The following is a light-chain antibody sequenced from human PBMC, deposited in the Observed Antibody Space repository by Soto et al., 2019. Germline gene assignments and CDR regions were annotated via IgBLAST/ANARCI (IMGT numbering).Light chain of an antibody. CDR1: QGIRKD. V-gene: IGKV1-17*01. CDR3: LPYNTYPLT. CDR2: AAS. Sequence: DIQMTQSPSSLSASLGDRVTITCRAGQGIRKDLGWFQQKPVKAPKRLIYAASTVQSGVPSRFSGSGSGTEFTLTISSLQPEDFATYYCLPYNTYPLTFGGGTKLEIK. J-gene: IGKJ4*01.